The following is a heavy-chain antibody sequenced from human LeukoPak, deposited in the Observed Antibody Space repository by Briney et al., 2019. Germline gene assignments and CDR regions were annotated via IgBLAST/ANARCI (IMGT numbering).Heavy chain of an antibody. Sequence: GGSLRLSCAASGFTFSDYYMSWIRQAPGKGLEWVSYISSSGSTIYYADSVKGRFTISRDNAKNSLYLQMNSLRAEDTAVYYCASPAYYYGSAYGMDVWGQGTTVTVSS. CDR2: ISSSGSTI. V-gene: IGHV3-11*01. D-gene: IGHD3-10*01. J-gene: IGHJ6*02. CDR3: ASPAYYYGSAYGMDV. CDR1: GFTFSDYY.